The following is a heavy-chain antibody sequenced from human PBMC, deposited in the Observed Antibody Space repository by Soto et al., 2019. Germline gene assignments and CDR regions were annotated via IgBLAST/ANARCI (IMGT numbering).Heavy chain of an antibody. Sequence: QVQLQESGPGLVKPSQTLSLTCTVSGGSIHDYYRVWIRQPPGKGLEWIGSIFYTGSTDYNPSLKSRVTLSLATSKNQFSLNLSSVTAADTAVYYCARVNRGAFDHWGQGALVTVSS. V-gene: IGHV4-59*01. CDR1: GGSIHDYY. CDR3: ARVNRGAFDH. CDR2: IFYTGST. J-gene: IGHJ4*02.